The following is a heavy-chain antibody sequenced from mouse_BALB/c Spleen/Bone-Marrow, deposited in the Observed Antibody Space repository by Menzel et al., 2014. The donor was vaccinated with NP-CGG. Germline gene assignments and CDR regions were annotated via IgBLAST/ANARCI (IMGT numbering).Heavy chain of an antibody. CDR3: ARSVYYGSSYVDY. J-gene: IGHJ2*01. Sequence: EVKLVESGPGLVKPSQSLSLTCTVTGYSITSDYAWNWIRQSPGNKLEWMGYISYSGSTSYNPSLKSRISITRDTSKNQFFLQLNSVTTEDTATYYCARSVYYGSSYVDYWGQGTTLTVPS. CDR2: ISYSGST. D-gene: IGHD1-1*01. V-gene: IGHV3-2*02. CDR1: GYSITSDYA.